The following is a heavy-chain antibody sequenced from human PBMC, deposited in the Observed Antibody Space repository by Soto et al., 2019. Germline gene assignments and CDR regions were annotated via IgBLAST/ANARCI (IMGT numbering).Heavy chain of an antibody. V-gene: IGHV3-11*06. Sequence: GGSLRLSCAASGFTFSGYYMSWIRQAPGKGLEWVSYISSSSSYTNYADSVKGRFTISRDNAKNSLYLQMNSLRAEDTAVYYCARVTYGWQRNDAFDIWGQGTMVTVSS. CDR1: GFTFSGYY. CDR3: ARVTYGWQRNDAFDI. D-gene: IGHD3-16*01. J-gene: IGHJ3*02. CDR2: ISSSSSYT.